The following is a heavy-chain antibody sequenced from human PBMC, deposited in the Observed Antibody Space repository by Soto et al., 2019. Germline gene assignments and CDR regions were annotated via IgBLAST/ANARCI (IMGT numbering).Heavy chain of an antibody. CDR3: AHRPSYCSGGSCYSGFDY. Sequence: QITLKESGPTLVKPTQTLTLTCTFSGFSLSTSGVGVGWIRQPPGKALEWLALIYWDDDKRYSPSLKSRLTITKDSAKNQVVLTMTNMDPVDTATYYCAHRPSYCSGGSCYSGFDYWGQGTLVTVSS. CDR2: IYWDDDK. CDR1: GFSLSTSGVG. V-gene: IGHV2-5*02. J-gene: IGHJ4*02. D-gene: IGHD2-15*01.